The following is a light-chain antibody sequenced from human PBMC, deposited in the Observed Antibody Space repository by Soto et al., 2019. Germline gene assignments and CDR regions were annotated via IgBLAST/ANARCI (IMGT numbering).Light chain of an antibody. CDR3: QQYNNWPPIT. CDR2: GAS. Sequence: EIVMTQSPATLSVSPWEIATLSCRASQSVGSNLAWYQQKPGQAPRLLIYGASTRATGIPARFSGSGSGTEFTLIISSLQSEDSAVYYCQQYNNWPPITFGQGTRLEIK. J-gene: IGKJ5*01. CDR1: QSVGSN. V-gene: IGKV3-15*01.